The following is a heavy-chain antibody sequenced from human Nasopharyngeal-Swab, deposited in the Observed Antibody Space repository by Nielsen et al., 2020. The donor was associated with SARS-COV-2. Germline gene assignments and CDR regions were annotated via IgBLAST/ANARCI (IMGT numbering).Heavy chain of an antibody. J-gene: IGHJ6*02. Sequence: WVRQAPGQGLEWMGWINPNSGGTNYAQKFQGWVTMTRDTSISTAYMELSRLRSDDTAVYYCARDLRLAPNYYYGVDVWGQGTTVTVSS. CDR2: INPNSGGT. D-gene: IGHD3-9*01. V-gene: IGHV1-2*04. CDR3: ARDLRLAPNYYYGVDV.